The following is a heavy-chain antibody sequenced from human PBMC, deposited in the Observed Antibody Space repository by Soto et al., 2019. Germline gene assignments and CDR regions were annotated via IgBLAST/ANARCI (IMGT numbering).Heavy chain of an antibody. Sequence: SVKVSCKASGGTFSSYAISWVRQAPGQGLEWMGGIIPIFGTANYAQKFQGRVTITADESTSTAYMELSSLRSEDTAVYYCARVSSRGGATFYGMDVWGQGTTVTVSS. CDR3: ARVSSRGGATFYGMDV. CDR1: GGTFSSYA. D-gene: IGHD1-26*01. CDR2: IIPIFGTA. V-gene: IGHV1-69*13. J-gene: IGHJ6*02.